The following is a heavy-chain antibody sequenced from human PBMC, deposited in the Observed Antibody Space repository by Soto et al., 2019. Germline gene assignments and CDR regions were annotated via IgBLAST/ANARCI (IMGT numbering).Heavy chain of an antibody. Sequence: SETLSLTCTVSGGSISSGGYYWSWIRQHPGKGLEWIGYIYYSGSTYYNPSLKSRVTISVDTSKNQFSLKLSSVTAADTAVYYCARGSGYYDSSGYLELFDYWGQGTLVTVSS. CDR1: GGSISSGGYY. CDR3: ARGSGYYDSSGYLELFDY. CDR2: IYYSGST. V-gene: IGHV4-31*03. D-gene: IGHD3-22*01. J-gene: IGHJ4*02.